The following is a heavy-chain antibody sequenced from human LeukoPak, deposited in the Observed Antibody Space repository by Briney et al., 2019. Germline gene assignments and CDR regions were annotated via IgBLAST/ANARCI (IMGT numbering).Heavy chain of an antibody. J-gene: IGHJ4*02. CDR1: GFTFDDYA. V-gene: IGHV3-9*01. CDR3: AKQGYSYGYGYYFDY. CDR2: ISWNSGSI. Sequence: PGGSLRLSCAASGFTFDDYAMHWVRQAPGKGLECVSGISWNSGSIGYADSVKGRFTISRDNAKISLYLQMNSLRAEDTALYYCAKQGYSYGYGYYFDYWGQGTLVTVSS. D-gene: IGHD5-18*01.